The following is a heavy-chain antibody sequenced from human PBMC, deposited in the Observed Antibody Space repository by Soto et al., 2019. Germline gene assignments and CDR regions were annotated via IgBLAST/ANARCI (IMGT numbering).Heavy chain of an antibody. Sequence: QVQLVQSGAEEKKPGASVKVSCKASGYTFTSYAMHWVRQAPGQRLEWMGWINAGNGNTKYSQKFQGRVTITRDTSASTAYMELSSLRSEDTAVYYCARGDGYNFPQLEYFQHWGQGTLVTVSS. D-gene: IGHD5-12*01. CDR2: INAGNGNT. V-gene: IGHV1-3*05. CDR1: GYTFTSYA. J-gene: IGHJ1*01. CDR3: ARGDGYNFPQLEYFQH.